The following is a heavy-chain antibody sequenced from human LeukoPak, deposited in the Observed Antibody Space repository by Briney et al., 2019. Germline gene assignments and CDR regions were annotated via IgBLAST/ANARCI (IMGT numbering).Heavy chain of an antibody. CDR2: ISYDGSNK. CDR3: ARDKYIAAAGCYDY. J-gene: IGHJ4*02. Sequence: GRSLRLSCAASGSTFSSYAMHWVRQAPGKGLKWVAVISYDGSNKYYADSVKGRFTISRDNSKNTLYLQMNSLRAEDTAVYYCARDKYIAAAGCYDYWGQGTLVTVSS. V-gene: IGHV3-30*04. D-gene: IGHD6-13*01. CDR1: GSTFSSYA.